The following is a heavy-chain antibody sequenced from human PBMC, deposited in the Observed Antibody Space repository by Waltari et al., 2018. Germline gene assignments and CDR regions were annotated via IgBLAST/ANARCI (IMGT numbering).Heavy chain of an antibody. V-gene: IGHV4-39*01. D-gene: IGHD2-15*01. CDR3: ARTTLGYCSGGSCRKQYYFDY. CDR2: IYYSGST. Sequence: QLQLQESGPGLVKPSETLSLTCTVSGGSISSSRYYWGWIRQPPGKGLGWIGSIYYSGSTYYNPSLKSRVTISVDTSKNQFSLKLSSVTAADTAVYYCARTTLGYCSGGSCRKQYYFDYWGQGTLVTVSS. J-gene: IGHJ4*02. CDR1: GGSISSSRYY.